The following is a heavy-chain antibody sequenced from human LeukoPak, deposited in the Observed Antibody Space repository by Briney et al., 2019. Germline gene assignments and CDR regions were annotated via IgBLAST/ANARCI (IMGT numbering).Heavy chain of an antibody. D-gene: IGHD1-26*01. Sequence: SVKVSCKASGGTFSSYAISWVRQAPGQGLEWMGGIIPIFGTANYAQKFQGRVTITADESTSTAYMELSSLRSEDTAVYYCATAGIVGATRFSPFDYWGQGTLVTVSS. CDR1: GGTFSSYA. J-gene: IGHJ4*02. CDR2: IIPIFGTA. V-gene: IGHV1-69*13. CDR3: ATAGIVGATRFSPFDY.